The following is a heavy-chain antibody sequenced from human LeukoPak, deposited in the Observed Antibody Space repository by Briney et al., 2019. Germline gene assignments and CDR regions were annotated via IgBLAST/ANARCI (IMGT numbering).Heavy chain of an antibody. J-gene: IGHJ4*02. V-gene: IGHV4-34*01. CDR2: INHSGST. CDR1: GGSFSGYY. CDR3: ARGSNGWYVFDY. Sequence: PETLSLTCAVYGGSFSGYYWSWIRQPPGKGLEWIGEINHSGSTNYNPSLKSRVTISVDTSKNQFSLKLSSVTAADTAVYYCARGSNGWYVFDYWGQGTLVTVSS. D-gene: IGHD6-19*01.